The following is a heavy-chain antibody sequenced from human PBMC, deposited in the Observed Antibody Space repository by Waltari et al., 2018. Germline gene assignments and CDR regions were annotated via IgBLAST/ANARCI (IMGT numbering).Heavy chain of an antibody. J-gene: IGHJ4*02. CDR1: GFLFSSQW. Sequence: EVQLVESGGGLVQPGGSLRLSCAAYGFLFSSQWRSWIRQAPGKGLEWLANIKHDGSAQYYVESVKGRFTISRNNAENLLYLQMSSLRVDDTAVYYCATSKASAGNDWGQGTLVSVSS. CDR2: IKHDGSAQ. CDR3: ATSKASAGND. V-gene: IGHV3-7*01. D-gene: IGHD6-13*01.